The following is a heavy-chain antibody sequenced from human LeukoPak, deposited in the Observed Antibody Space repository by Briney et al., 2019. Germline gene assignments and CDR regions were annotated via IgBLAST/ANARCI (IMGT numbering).Heavy chain of an antibody. Sequence: ASVKVSCKASGYTFTGYYMHWVRQAPGQGLEWMGWINPNSGGTNYAQKFQGRVTMTRDTSISTAYMELSRLRSDDTAVYYCAREVAVAGTSYYYYGMDVWGQGTLVTVSS. V-gene: IGHV1-2*02. D-gene: IGHD6-19*01. CDR2: INPNSGGT. CDR3: AREVAVAGTSYYYYGMDV. CDR1: GYTFTGYY. J-gene: IGHJ6*02.